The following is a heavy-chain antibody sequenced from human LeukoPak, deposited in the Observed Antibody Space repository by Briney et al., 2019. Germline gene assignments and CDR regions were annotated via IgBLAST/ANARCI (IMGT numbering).Heavy chain of an antibody. D-gene: IGHD6-6*01. CDR2: IIPIFGTA. CDR1: GGTFSSYA. CDR3: ARPSIAAHNSQYYFDY. V-gene: IGHV1-69*13. Sequence: GASVKVSCKASGGTFSSYAISWVRQAPGQGLEWMGGIIPIFGTANYAQKFQGRVTITADESTSTAYMELSSLRSEDTAVYYCARPSIAAHNSQYYFDYWGQGTLVTVSS. J-gene: IGHJ4*02.